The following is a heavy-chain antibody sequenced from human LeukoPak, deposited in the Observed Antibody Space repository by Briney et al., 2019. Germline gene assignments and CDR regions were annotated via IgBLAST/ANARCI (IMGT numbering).Heavy chain of an antibody. V-gene: IGHV4-34*01. CDR2: INHSGCT. D-gene: IGHD6-13*01. J-gene: IGHJ6*03. CDR1: GGSFSGYY. CDR3: ARPPRSSSWYLPLDYMDV. Sequence: SETLSLTCAVYGGSFSGYYWSWIRQPPGKGLDWIGEINHSGCTNYNPSLKRRVTISVDTSKNQFSLRLSSVTAADTAVYYCARPPRSSSWYLPLDYMDVWGKGATVTVSS.